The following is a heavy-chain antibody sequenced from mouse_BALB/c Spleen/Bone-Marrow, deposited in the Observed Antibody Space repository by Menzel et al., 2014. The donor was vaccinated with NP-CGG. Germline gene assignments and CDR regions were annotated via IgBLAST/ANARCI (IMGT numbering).Heavy chain of an antibody. Sequence: EVKLVESGPSLVKPSQTLSLPCSVTGDSITSGYWNWIRKFPGNKLEYMGYISYSGSTYYNPSLKSRISITRDTSKNXYYLQLNSVTTEDTATYYCARDYGYPAWFAYWGQGTLVTVSA. CDR1: GDSITSGY. D-gene: IGHD1-2*01. CDR2: ISYSGST. V-gene: IGHV3-8*02. CDR3: ARDYGYPAWFAY. J-gene: IGHJ3*01.